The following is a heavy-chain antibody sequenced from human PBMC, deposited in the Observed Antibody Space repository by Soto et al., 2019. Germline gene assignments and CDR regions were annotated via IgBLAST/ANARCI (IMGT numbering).Heavy chain of an antibody. CDR1: GFTFTSSA. Sequence: QMQLVQSGPEVKKPGTSVKVSCKASGFTFTSSAVQWVRQARGQRLEWIGWIVVGSGNTNYAQKFQERVTITRDMSTSTAYMELRSLRSEDTAVYYCAAAEMATYWYFDLWGRGTLVTVSS. CDR2: IVVGSGNT. CDR3: AAAEMATYWYFDL. D-gene: IGHD5-12*01. V-gene: IGHV1-58*01. J-gene: IGHJ2*01.